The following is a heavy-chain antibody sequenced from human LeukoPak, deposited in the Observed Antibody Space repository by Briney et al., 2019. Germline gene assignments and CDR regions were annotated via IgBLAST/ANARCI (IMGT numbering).Heavy chain of an antibody. CDR3: ARVPPVNRDTSAYRPLDY. CDR1: GFTFSNSW. V-gene: IGHV3-7*01. D-gene: IGHD3-22*01. Sequence: GGSLRLSCSASGFTFSNSWMNWVRQAPGKGLEWVANIKEDGTEEDYLDSVKGRFTISRDNAQNSLYLQMNSLRAEDTAVYYCARVPPVNRDTSAYRPLDYWGQGTLVTVSS. J-gene: IGHJ4*02. CDR2: IKEDGTEE.